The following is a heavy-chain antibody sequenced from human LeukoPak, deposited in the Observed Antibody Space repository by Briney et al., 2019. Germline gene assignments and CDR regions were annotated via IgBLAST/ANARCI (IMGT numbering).Heavy chain of an antibody. J-gene: IGHJ4*02. CDR3: ARLSGPPYSSGLERVDY. D-gene: IGHD6-25*01. V-gene: IGHV4-34*01. Sequence: SETLSLTCAVYGGSFSGYYWSWIRQPPGKGLEWIGEIYHSGSTNYNPSLKSRVTISVDTSKNQFSLKLSSVTAADTAVYYCARLSGPPYSSGLERVDYWGQGTLVTVSS. CDR2: IYHSGST. CDR1: GGSFSGYY.